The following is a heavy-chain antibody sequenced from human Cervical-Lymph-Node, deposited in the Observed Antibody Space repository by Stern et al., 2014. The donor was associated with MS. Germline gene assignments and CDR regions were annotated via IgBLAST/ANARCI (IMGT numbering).Heavy chain of an antibody. D-gene: IGHD6-13*01. CDR2: IHRSGST. CDR3: AREGARGAAGS. Sequence: QLQLQESGPGLVKHSQTLSLICTVSGGSINNGSYYWNWIRQHPGKGLEWIGSIHRSGSTYYNPSLKSRVTISVDTSKNHFSVNLASVTAADTAVYYCAREGARGAAGSWGQGTLVTVSS. V-gene: IGHV4-31*03. CDR1: GGSINNGSYY. J-gene: IGHJ4*02.